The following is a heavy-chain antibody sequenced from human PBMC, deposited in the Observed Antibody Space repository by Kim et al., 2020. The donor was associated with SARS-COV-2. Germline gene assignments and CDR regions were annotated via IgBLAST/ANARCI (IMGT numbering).Heavy chain of an antibody. CDR2: IYDSGST. CDR1: GGSISSDY. CDR3: ARNSGYYVHDY. J-gene: IGHJ4*02. V-gene: IGHV4-59*08. D-gene: IGHD3-22*01. Sequence: SETLSLTCTVSGGSISSDYWSWIRQPPGKGLEWIGYIYDSGSTNYNPSLKSRVTISVDTSKSQFSLKLSSVPAADTAVYFCARNSGYYVHDYWGPGTLV.